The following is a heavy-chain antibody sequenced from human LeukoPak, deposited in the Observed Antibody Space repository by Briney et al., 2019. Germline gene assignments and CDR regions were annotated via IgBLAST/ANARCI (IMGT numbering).Heavy chain of an antibody. V-gene: IGHV3-23*01. CDR2: ISGSGSTT. CDR3: AKGYVEGDY. Sequence: GGSLRLSCAASGFTFNTYAMSWVRQAPGKGLEWVSGISGSGSTTYYADSVKGRFTVSRDNSKNMLYLQMSSLRAEDTAVYYCAKGYVEGDYWGQGTLVTVSS. D-gene: IGHD2-2*01. J-gene: IGHJ4*02. CDR1: GFTFNTYA.